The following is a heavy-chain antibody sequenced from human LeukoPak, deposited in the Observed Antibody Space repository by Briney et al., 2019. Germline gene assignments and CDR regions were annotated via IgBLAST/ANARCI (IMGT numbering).Heavy chain of an antibody. CDR1: GFTFSRYS. CDR2: ISSSSSYI. J-gene: IGHJ4*02. D-gene: IGHD5-24*01. Sequence: PGGSLRLSCAASGFTFSRYSMNWVRQAPGKGLEWVSSISSSSSYIYYADSVKGRFTISRDNPKNTLYLQMNSLRAEDTAVYYCAKDFASWLQFKNDSWGQGTLVTVSS. CDR3: AKDFASWLQFKNDS. V-gene: IGHV3-21*04.